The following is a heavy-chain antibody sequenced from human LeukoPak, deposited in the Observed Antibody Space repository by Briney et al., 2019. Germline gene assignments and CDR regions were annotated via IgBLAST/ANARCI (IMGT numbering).Heavy chain of an antibody. D-gene: IGHD2-2*01. CDR3: ARAGGDIVVVPAAMPVIVFDY. Sequence: SETLSLTCTVSGGSISSYYWSWIRQPAGKGLEWIGRIYTSGSTNYNPSLKSRVTMSVDTSKNQFSLKLSSVTAADTAVYYCARAGGDIVVVPAAMPVIVFDYWGQGTLVTVSS. J-gene: IGHJ4*02. CDR2: IYTSGST. V-gene: IGHV4-4*07. CDR1: GGSISSYY.